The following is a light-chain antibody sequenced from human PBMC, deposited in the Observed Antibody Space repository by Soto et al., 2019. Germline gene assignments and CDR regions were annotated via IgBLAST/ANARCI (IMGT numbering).Light chain of an antibody. CDR2: DAS. Sequence: DIQMTQSPSTLSASVGYRFTITCRASQSVRSWLAWYQQKPGRAPKFLIYDASSLESGVPSRFSGSGSGTEFTLTISNLQPDDFATYYCQQYDNYPLTFGGGTKVDIK. J-gene: IGKJ4*01. CDR3: QQYDNYPLT. V-gene: IGKV1-5*01. CDR1: QSVRSW.